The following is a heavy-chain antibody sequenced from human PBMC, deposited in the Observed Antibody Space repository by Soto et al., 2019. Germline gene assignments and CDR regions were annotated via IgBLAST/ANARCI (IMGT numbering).Heavy chain of an antibody. D-gene: IGHD3-3*01. V-gene: IGHV1-69*13. Sequence: SVKVSCKASGGTFSSYAISWVRQAPGQGLEWMGGIIPIYGTASYEQNFQGRVTITADESTSTAYMELSSLRPEDTAVYYCATVLRGVGVVTFFGWCGPWGKRTLVTASS. CDR2: IIPIYGTA. CDR3: ATVLRGVGVVTFFGWCGP. CDR1: GGTFSSYA. J-gene: IGHJ5*02.